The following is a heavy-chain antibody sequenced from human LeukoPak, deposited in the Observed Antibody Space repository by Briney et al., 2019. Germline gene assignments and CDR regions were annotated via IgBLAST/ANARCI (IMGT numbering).Heavy chain of an antibody. V-gene: IGHV1-8*03. D-gene: IGHD6-19*01. CDR3: ARGEDSSGWYRQNDY. CDR2: MNPNSGNT. Sequence: ASVEVSCKASGYAFTSYDINWVRQATGQGLEWMGWMNPNSGNTGYAQKFQGRVTITRNTSISTAYMELSSLRSEDTAVYYCARGEDSSGWYRQNDYWGQGTLVTVSS. CDR1: GYAFTSYD. J-gene: IGHJ4*02.